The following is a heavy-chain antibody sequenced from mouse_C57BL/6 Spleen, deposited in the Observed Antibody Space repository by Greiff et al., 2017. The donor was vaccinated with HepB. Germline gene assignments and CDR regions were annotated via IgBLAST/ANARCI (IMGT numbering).Heavy chain of an antibody. CDR2: IDPSDSYT. V-gene: IGHV1-50*01. J-gene: IGHJ2*01. CDR3: ARNYYGSSHYFDD. D-gene: IGHD1-1*01. CDR1: GYTFTSYW. Sequence: QVQLQQPGAELVKPGASVKLSCKASGYTFTSYWMQWVKQRPGQGLEWIGEIDPSDSYTNYNQKFKGKATLTVNTSSSTAYMQLSSLTSEDSAVHYCARNYYGSSHYFDDWGQGTTLTVSS.